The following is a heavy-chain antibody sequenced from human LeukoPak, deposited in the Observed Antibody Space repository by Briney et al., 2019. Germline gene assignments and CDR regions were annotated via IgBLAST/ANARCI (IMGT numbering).Heavy chain of an antibody. J-gene: IGHJ4*02. D-gene: IGHD1-7*01. CDR1: GFTFSSYS. CDR2: ISSSSSYI. Sequence: PGGSLRLSCAASGFTFSSYSMNWVRQAPGKGLEWVSSISSSSSYIYYADSVKGRFTISRDNAKNSLYLQMNSLRAEDTAVYYCARETTYNWNYEGRAFDYWGQGTLVTVS. CDR3: ARETTYNWNYEGRAFDY. V-gene: IGHV3-21*01.